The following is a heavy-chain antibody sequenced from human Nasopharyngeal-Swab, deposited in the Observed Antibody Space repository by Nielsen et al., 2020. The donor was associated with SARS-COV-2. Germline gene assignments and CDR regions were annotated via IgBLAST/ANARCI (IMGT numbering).Heavy chain of an antibody. D-gene: IGHD4-17*01. CDR3: ARVWGDYGSRLDS. V-gene: IGHV3-48*04. J-gene: IGHJ4*02. CDR2: ISSSSSTI. Sequence: GGSLRLSCAASGFTFSSFSMNWVRQAPGKGLEWVSYISSSSSTIYYADSVKGRFTISRDNAKNSLYLQMNSQRAEDTAVYYCARVWGDYGSRLDSWGQGTLVTVSS. CDR1: GFTFSSFS.